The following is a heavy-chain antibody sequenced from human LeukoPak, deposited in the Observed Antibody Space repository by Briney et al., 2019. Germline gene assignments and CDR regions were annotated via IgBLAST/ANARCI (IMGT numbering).Heavy chain of an antibody. V-gene: IGHV3-48*04. Sequence: GGSLRLSCAASGFTFIDYSMNWVRQAPGKGLEWISYVGISSGNTKYADSVKGRFTISGDSAKNSVFLQMNSLRVEDTAVYYCAGDHRYAFDNGGQEPLVTFSS. CDR3: AGDHRYAFDN. CDR2: VGISSGNT. D-gene: IGHD5-12*01. J-gene: IGHJ4*02. CDR1: GFTFIDYS.